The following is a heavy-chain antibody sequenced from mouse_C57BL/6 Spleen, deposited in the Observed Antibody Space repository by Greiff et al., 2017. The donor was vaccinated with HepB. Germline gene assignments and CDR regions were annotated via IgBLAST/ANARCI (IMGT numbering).Heavy chain of an antibody. J-gene: IGHJ3*01. CDR3: ARDRADGRGFAY. CDR2: ISDGGSYT. CDR1: GFTFSSYA. Sequence: EVHLVESGGGLVKPGGSLKLSCAASGFTFSSYAMSWVRQTPEKRLEWVATISDGGSYTYYPDNVKGRFTISRDNAKNNLYMQMSHLKSEDTAMYYCARDRADGRGFAYWGHGTLVTVSA. V-gene: IGHV5-4*01. D-gene: IGHD3-1*01.